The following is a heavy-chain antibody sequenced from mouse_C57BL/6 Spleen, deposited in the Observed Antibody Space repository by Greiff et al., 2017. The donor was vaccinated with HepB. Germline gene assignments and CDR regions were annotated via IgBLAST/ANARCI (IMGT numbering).Heavy chain of an antibody. CDR1: GFTFSDYG. D-gene: IGHD1-1*01. CDR3: AKRSYVGWYFDV. CDR2: ISSGSSTI. Sequence: DVMLVESGGGLVKPGGSLKLSCAASGFTFSDYGMHWVRQAPEKGLEWVAYISSGSSTIYYADTVKGRFTISRDNAKNTLFLQMTSLRSEDTAMYYCAKRSYVGWYFDVWGTGTTVTVSS. V-gene: IGHV5-17*01. J-gene: IGHJ1*03.